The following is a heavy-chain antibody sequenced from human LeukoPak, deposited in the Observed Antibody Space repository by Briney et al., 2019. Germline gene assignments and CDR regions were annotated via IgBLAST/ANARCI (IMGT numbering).Heavy chain of an antibody. CDR3: ARDYTMVRGVLDY. CDR2: ISSSGSTI. Sequence: GGSLRLSCAASGFTLSSYEMNWVRQAPGKGLEWVSYISSSGSTIYYADSVKGRFTISRDNAKDSLYLQMNSLRAEDTAVYYCARDYTMVRGVLDYWGQGTLVTVSS. V-gene: IGHV3-48*03. CDR1: GFTLSSYE. D-gene: IGHD3-10*01. J-gene: IGHJ4*02.